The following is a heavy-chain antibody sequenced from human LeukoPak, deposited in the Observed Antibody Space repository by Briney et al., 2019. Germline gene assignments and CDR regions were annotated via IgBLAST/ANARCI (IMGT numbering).Heavy chain of an antibody. CDR3: PRDIDTSSHYGWFDP. CDR1: GFTFSNYG. V-gene: IGHV3-33*01. Sequence: PGRSLRLSCAASGFTFSNYGIHWVRQAPGKGLEWVSVIWSHGRSEYYADSVKGRFTISRDNSKNTVSLQMNSLRAEDTAVYYCPRDIDTSSHYGWFDPWGQGTLVIVSS. J-gene: IGHJ5*02. D-gene: IGHD3-22*01. CDR2: IWSHGRSE.